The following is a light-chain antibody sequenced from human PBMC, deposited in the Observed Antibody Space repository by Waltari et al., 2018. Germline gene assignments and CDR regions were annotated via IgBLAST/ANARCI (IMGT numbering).Light chain of an antibody. CDR2: GAS. V-gene: IGKV3-20*01. CDR1: QSVNSNY. Sequence: DTVLTQSPGTMSLSPGERATLSCRASQSVNSNYLAWYQQRPGQAPRPLIYGASSRATGIPDRFSGSGSGTDFTLTISRLEPEDVAVYYCQQYVSSPWTFGQGTKVEIK. CDR3: QQYVSSPWT. J-gene: IGKJ1*01.